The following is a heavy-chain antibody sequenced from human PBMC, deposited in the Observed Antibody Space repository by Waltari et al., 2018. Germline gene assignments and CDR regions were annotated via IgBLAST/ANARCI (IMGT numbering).Heavy chain of an antibody. CDR3: ARGGETWNRLETHFDY. CDR1: GYPFNDYG. D-gene: IGHD1-1*01. Sequence: QVQLVQSGAEVKEPGASVKVSCKTFGYPFNDYGLHWVRQAPGQGLEWVGWIKTSTGNTKYAQKFQGRVTLNRDSSATTAYMDVSGLKSEDTAIYYCARGGETWNRLETHFDYWGQGTLVAVSS. J-gene: IGHJ4*02. CDR2: IKTSTGNT. V-gene: IGHV1-3*04.